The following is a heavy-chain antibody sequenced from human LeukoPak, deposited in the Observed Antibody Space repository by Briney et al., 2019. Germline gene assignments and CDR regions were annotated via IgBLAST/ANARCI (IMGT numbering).Heavy chain of an antibody. J-gene: IGHJ4*02. CDR2: INHSGST. D-gene: IGHD4-23*01. CDR3: ARDSRWTVH. Sequence: SETLSLTCAVYGGSFSGYYWSWIRQPPGKGLEWIGEINHSGSTNYNPSLKSRVTTSVDTSKNQFSLKLASVTAADTAVYYCARDSRWTVHWGQGTPVTVSS. CDR1: GGSFSGYY. V-gene: IGHV4-34*01.